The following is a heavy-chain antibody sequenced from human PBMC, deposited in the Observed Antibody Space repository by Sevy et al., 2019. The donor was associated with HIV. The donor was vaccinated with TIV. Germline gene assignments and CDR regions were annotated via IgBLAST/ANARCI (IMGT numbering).Heavy chain of an antibody. J-gene: IGHJ4*02. CDR2: ISYDGSDK. Sequence: GGSLRLSCAASGFTFSSYAMHWVRQAPGKGLEWVTVISYDGSDKYYADSVKGRFTISRDNSKKTLYRQMNSQRTEDTAVYYCARDRGAVVVVPAAMIWGQGTLVTVSS. CDR1: GFTFSSYA. V-gene: IGHV3-30*04. CDR3: ARDRGAVVVVPAAMI. D-gene: IGHD2-2*01.